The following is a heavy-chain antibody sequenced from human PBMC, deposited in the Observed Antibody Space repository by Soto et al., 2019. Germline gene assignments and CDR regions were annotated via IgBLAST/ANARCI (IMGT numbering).Heavy chain of an antibody. CDR2: IYHSGST. V-gene: IGHV4-38-2*01. D-gene: IGHD6-13*01. CDR1: VYSISSGYY. CDR3: ARKIAAAGTSWFDP. Sequence: SETLSLTCAVSVYSISSGYYWGWIRQPPGKGLEWIGSIYHSGSTYYNPSLKSRVTISVDTSKKQFSLKLSSVTAADTAVYYCARKIAAAGTSWFDPWGQGTLVTVSS. J-gene: IGHJ5*02.